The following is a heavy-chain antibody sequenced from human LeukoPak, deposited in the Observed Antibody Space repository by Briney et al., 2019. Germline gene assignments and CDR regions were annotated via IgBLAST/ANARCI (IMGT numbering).Heavy chain of an antibody. CDR3: ARDTTYSGYDSSAQF. J-gene: IGHJ4*02. CDR2: INLDGSGR. Sequence: GGSLRLSCAASGFTFSNSLMSWVRQAPGKRLEWVAEINLDGSGRYYVDSVRGRFTISRDNAKNSVFLQLNSLRAEDTAVYYCARDTTYSGYDSSAQFWGQGTLVTVSS. V-gene: IGHV3-7*03. D-gene: IGHD5-12*01. CDR1: GFTFSNSL.